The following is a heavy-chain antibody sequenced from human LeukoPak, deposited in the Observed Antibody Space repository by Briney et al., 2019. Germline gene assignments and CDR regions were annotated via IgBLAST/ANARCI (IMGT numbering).Heavy chain of an antibody. V-gene: IGHV3-23*01. Sequence: GGSLRLSCAASGFTFSDHGMTWVRQAPGKGLEWVSTISDSGESTYYEDSVKGRFSISRDNSENTVYLQMDSLRADDTAVYYCAKNSGTYFYWGQGTRVTVSS. CDR3: AKNSGTYFY. J-gene: IGHJ4*02. CDR1: GFTFSDHG. CDR2: ISDSGEST. D-gene: IGHD1-26*01.